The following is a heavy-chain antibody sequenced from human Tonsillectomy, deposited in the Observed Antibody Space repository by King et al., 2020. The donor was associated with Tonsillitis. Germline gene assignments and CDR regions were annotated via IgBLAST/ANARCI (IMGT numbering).Heavy chain of an antibody. V-gene: IGHV3-30*02. J-gene: IGHJ4*02. D-gene: IGHD3/OR15-3a*01. CDR1: GFPFSSYG. Sequence: VQLVESGGGVVQPGGSLRLSCATSGFPFSSYGMHWVRQAPGKGLEWVAFIRYDGSNKYYADSVKGRFNIYRENSKNTLYLQMHSLRAEDTAVYYCAKKPTNDVCTGYGKVQGFPRIAEDYYFDYWGQGPLHTVSS. CDR2: IRYDGSNK. CDR3: AKKPTNDVCTGYGKVQGFPRIAEDYYFDY.